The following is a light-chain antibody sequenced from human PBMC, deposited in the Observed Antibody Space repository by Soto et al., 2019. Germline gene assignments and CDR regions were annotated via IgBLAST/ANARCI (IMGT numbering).Light chain of an antibody. Sequence: TQPPSATGSPGQSVTNSCTGTSKDVGGYNYVSWYQRHPGKAPQLVIYGVNKRASGVPDRFSGSKSGNTASLTVSGLQAEDEADYYCSSYAGSNILYVFGTGTKVTVL. CDR3: SSYAGSNILYV. V-gene: IGLV2-8*01. CDR2: GVN. CDR1: SKDVGGYNY. J-gene: IGLJ1*01.